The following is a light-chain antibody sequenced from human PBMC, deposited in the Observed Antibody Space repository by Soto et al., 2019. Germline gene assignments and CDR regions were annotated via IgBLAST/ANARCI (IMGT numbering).Light chain of an antibody. CDR2: GAS. CDR1: QSIGLA. J-gene: IGKJ4*01. V-gene: IGKV3D-15*01. CDR3: QQYYSPPLT. Sequence: EIVLTQSPATLSLSPGERATLSCRASQSIGLAIAWYQHKPGQAPRLLIYGASSRATGIPARFSGSGSGTDFTLTISSLQAEDVAVYYCQQYYSPPLTFGGGTKVDIK.